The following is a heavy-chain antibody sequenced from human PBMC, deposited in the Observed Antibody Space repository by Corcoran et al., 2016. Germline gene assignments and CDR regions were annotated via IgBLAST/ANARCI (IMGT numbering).Heavy chain of an antibody. CDR3: AKDRHLDDAFDI. J-gene: IGHJ3*02. D-gene: IGHD3-3*01. V-gene: IGHV3-30*18. CDR1: GFTFSSYG. Sequence: QVQLVESGGGVVQPGRSLRLSCAAYGFTFSSYGMHWVRQAQGKGLGWVAVISYDGSNKYYADSVKGRFTISRDNSKNMLYLQMNSLRDEDPAVYYCAKDRHLDDAFDIWGQGTMVTVSS. CDR2: ISYDGSNK.